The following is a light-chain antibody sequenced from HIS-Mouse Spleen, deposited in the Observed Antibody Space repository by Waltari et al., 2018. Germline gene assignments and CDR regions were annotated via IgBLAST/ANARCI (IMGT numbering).Light chain of an antibody. J-gene: IGLJ1*01. V-gene: IGLV2-8*01. CDR3: SSYAGSNNSLYV. CDR1: SSDVGGYHY. CDR2: EVS. Sequence: QSALTQPPSASGSPGQSVTISCTGTSSDVGGYHYVSWYQPHPGKAPKLMIYEVSKRPSGVPDRFSGSKSGNTASLTVSGLQAEDEADYYCSSYAGSNNSLYVFGTGTKVTVL.